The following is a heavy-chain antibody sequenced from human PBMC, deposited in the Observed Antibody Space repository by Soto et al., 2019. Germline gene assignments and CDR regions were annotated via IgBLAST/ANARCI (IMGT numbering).Heavy chain of an antibody. J-gene: IGHJ6*02. CDR1: GFTVSSNY. CDR2: IYSGGST. CDR3: ARGHAVAAGMDV. D-gene: IGHD6-19*01. Sequence: GGSLRLSCAASGFTVSSNYMSWVRQAPGKGLEWVSVIYSGGSTYYADSVKGRFTISRDNSKNTLYLQMNSLRAEDTAVYYCARGHAVAAGMDVWGQGTTVTVSS. V-gene: IGHV3-53*01.